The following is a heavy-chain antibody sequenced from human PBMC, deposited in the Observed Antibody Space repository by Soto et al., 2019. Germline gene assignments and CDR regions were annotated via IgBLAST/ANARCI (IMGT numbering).Heavy chain of an antibody. D-gene: IGHD2-2*01. Sequence: PGGSLRLSCAASGFTFSDYYMSWIRQAPGKGLEWVSYMSSSGNKIYYADSVRGRFTISRDNAKNSLYLQMNSLRVEDTAVYYCAREPRDVVVPAASSDYFDYWGQGTLVTGSS. CDR2: MSSSGNKI. CDR3: AREPRDVVVPAASSDYFDY. V-gene: IGHV3-11*01. J-gene: IGHJ4*02. CDR1: GFTFSDYY.